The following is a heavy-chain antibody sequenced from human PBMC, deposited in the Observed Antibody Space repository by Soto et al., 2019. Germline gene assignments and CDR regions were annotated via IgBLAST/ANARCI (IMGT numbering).Heavy chain of an antibody. CDR2: SSSSSSYI. Sequence: EVQLVESGGGLVKPGGSLRLSCAASGFTLSSYSMNWVRQAPGKGLEWVSSSSSSSSYIYYADSVKGRFTISRDNAKNSLYQQMNSLRAEDTAVYYCARDTGALTYYYDSSGGYYGMDVWGQGTTVTVSS. V-gene: IGHV3-21*01. D-gene: IGHD3-22*01. J-gene: IGHJ6*02. CDR3: ARDTGALTYYYDSSGGYYGMDV. CDR1: GFTLSSYS.